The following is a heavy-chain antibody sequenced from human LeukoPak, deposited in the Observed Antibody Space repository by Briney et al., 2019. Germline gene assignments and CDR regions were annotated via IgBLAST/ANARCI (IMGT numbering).Heavy chain of an antibody. CDR3: ARGMPTNFDY. CDR2: ITSDGSST. CDR1: GFTFSSYW. V-gene: IGHV3-74*01. D-gene: IGHD1-26*01. Sequence: GGSLRLSCAACGFTFSSYWMHWVRQVPGKGLDWVTRITSDGSSTSSADSVKGRFTISRDNAKNTLYLQMNSLRVEDTAVYYCARGMPTNFDYWGQGALVTVSS. J-gene: IGHJ4*02.